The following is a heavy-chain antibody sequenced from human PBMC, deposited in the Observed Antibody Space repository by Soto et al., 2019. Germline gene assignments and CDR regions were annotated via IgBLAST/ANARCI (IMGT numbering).Heavy chain of an antibody. D-gene: IGHD3-22*01. CDR2: IYSSGTT. CDR3: ARDHSSGWVNWFDP. CDR1: GGSISSYD. V-gene: IGHV4-59*01. Sequence: QVQLQESGPGLVKPSETLSLTCTVSGGSISSYDWSWIRQAPGKKLEWIGYIYSSGTTNYNPSLKSRVTMSRDTSKNQFSLKLSSVTTADTAVYYCARDHSSGWVNWFDPCGQGTLVTVSS. J-gene: IGHJ5*02.